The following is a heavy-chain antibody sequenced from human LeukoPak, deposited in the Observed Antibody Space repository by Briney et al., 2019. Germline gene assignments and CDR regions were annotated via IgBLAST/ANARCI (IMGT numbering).Heavy chain of an antibody. CDR2: IYYSGST. V-gene: IGHV4-39*07. D-gene: IGHD5-18*01. J-gene: IGHJ4*02. Sequence: SETLSLTCTVSGGSISSSSYYWGWIRQPPGTGLEWIGSIYYSGSTYYNPSLKSRVTISVDTSKNQFSLKLSSVTAADTAVYYCARATWIQRGGVFDYWGQGTLVTVSS. CDR3: ARATWIQRGGVFDY. CDR1: GGSISSSSYY.